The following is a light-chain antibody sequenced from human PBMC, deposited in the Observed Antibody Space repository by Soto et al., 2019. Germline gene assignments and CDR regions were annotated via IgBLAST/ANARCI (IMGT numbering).Light chain of an antibody. Sequence: SYELTQPPSVSVAPGQTARVACVGDSLEIKSVHWYQQKPGQAPVLVIYSDADRPSGIPERISGSKSGNTATLTITRVEAGDEADYHCQVWDSNSVVFGGGTKLTVL. CDR2: SDA. J-gene: IGLJ2*01. CDR3: QVWDSNSVV. V-gene: IGLV3-21*04. CDR1: SLEIKS.